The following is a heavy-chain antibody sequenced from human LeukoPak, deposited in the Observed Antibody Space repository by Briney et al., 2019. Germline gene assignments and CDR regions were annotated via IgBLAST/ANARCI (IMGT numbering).Heavy chain of an antibody. CDR3: ARETYFDWLLGFDY. V-gene: IGHV3-74*01. CDR2: INSDGSST. D-gene: IGHD3-9*01. J-gene: IGHJ4*02. CDR1: GFTFSSYW. Sequence: PGGSLRLSCAASGFTFSSYWMHWVRQAPGKGLLWVSRINSDGSSTSYADSVKGRFTISRDNAKNTLYLQMNSLRAEDTAVYYCARETYFDWLLGFDYWGQGTLVTVSS.